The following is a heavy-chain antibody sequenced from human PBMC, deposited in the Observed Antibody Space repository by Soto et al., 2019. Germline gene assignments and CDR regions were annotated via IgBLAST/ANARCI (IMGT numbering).Heavy chain of an antibody. CDR3: AKGGRYSSGWSNWFDP. Sequence: PGGSLRLSCAASEFSFSDYWMAWVRQAPGKGLEWVANLDQGGGEKYYGDSVKGRFTISRDNSKNSLYLQMNSLRAEDTAVYYCAKGGRYSSGWSNWFDPWGQGTLVTVSS. V-gene: IGHV3-7*05. CDR2: LDQGGGEK. J-gene: IGHJ5*02. D-gene: IGHD6-19*01. CDR1: EFSFSDYW.